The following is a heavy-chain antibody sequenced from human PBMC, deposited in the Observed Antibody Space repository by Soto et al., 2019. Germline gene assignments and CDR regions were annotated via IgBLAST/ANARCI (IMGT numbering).Heavy chain of an antibody. D-gene: IGHD2-15*01. J-gene: IGHJ6*02. CDR3: ARDRYCSGGSCFGMDV. Sequence: PGGSLRLSCAASGFTFSSYGMHWVRQAPGKGLEWVAVIWYDGSNKYYADSVKGRFTISRDNSKNTLYLQMNSLRAEDTAVYYCARDRYCSGGSCFGMDVWGQGTTVTVSS. V-gene: IGHV3-33*01. CDR1: GFTFSSYG. CDR2: IWYDGSNK.